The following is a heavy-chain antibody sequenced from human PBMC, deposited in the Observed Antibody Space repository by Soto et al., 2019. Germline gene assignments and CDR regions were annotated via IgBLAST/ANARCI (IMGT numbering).Heavy chain of an antibody. D-gene: IGHD4-17*01. CDR2: TYYRSKWYN. V-gene: IGHV6-1*01. Sequence: PSQTLSLTYAISGDSVSSNSAAWNWIRQSPSRGLEWLGRTYYRSKWYNDYAVSVKSRITINPDTSKNQFSLQLNSVTPEDTAVYYCARELELYGDYPTRNNWFDPWGQGTLVTVSS. J-gene: IGHJ5*02. CDR1: GDSVSSNSAA. CDR3: ARELELYGDYPTRNNWFDP.